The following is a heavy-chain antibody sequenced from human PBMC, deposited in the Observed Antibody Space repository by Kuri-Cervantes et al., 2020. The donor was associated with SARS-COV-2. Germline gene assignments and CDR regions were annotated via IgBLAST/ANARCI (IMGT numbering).Heavy chain of an antibody. J-gene: IGHJ4*02. CDR3: ASQFGGGASEYYFDY. CDR1: GYTFTGYY. CDR2: INPNSGGT. V-gene: IGHV1-2*06. D-gene: IGHD2-21*01. Sequence: ASVKVSCKASGYTFTGYYMHWVRQAPGQGLEWMGRINPNSGGTNYAQKFQGRVTMTRDTSISTAYMELSRLRSDDTAVYYFASQFGGGASEYYFDYWGQGTLVTVSS.